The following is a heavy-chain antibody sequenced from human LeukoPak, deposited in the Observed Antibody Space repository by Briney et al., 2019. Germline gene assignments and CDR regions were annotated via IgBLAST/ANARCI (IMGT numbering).Heavy chain of an antibody. D-gene: IGHD2-2*01. V-gene: IGHV1-69*02. J-gene: IGHJ2*01. CDR3: ARVPDIVVVPAATSWYFDL. Sequence: SVKVSCKASGGTFSSYTISWVRQPPGQGLEWMGRIIPILDITNYAQKFQGRVTITADTSTSTASMELSSLISEDTAVYYCARVPDIVVVPAATSWYFDLWGRGTLVTVSS. CDR2: IIPILDIT. CDR1: GGTFSSYT.